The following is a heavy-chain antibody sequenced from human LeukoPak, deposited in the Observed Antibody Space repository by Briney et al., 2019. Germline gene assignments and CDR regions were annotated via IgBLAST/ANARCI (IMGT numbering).Heavy chain of an antibody. CDR3: ARAEGYGYYFEY. J-gene: IGHJ4*02. CDR2: IWYDGSNK. D-gene: IGHD5-18*01. CDR1: GFTFSKYG. V-gene: IGHV3-33*08. Sequence: GGSLRLSCAASGFTFSKYGMHWVRQAPGEGLEWVAVIWYDGSNKDYADSVKGRFTISRDNTKNTLYLQMDSLRVEDTAVYYCARAEGYGYYFEYCGQGTLVSVSS.